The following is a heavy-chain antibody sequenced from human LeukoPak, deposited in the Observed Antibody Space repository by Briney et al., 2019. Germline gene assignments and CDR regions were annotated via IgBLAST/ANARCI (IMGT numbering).Heavy chain of an antibody. CDR3: ARQRLDNWFDP. CDR2: IYPGDSDT. V-gene: IGHV5-51*01. CDR1: GYSFTNYW. J-gene: IGHJ5*02. D-gene: IGHD6-19*01. Sequence: GESLKIYCKGSGYSFTNYWIGWVRQMPGKGLEWMGIIYPGDSDTRYSPSFQGQVTISADKSISTAYLQWSSLKASDTAMYYCARQRLDNWFDPWGQGILVTVSS.